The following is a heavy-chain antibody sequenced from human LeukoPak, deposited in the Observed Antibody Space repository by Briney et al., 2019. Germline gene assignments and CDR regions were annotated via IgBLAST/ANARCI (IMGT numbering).Heavy chain of an antibody. CDR2: ISSNGGST. CDR1: GFTFSSYA. V-gene: IGHV3-64*01. CDR3: ARGRGSNFQHAFNP. Sequence: GGSLRLSRAASGFTFSSYAMHWVRQAPGKGLEYVSAISSNGGSTYYANSVKGRFTISRDNSKNTLYLQMGSLRAEDMAVYYCARGRGSNFQHAFNPWGQGTLVTVSS. J-gene: IGHJ5*02. D-gene: IGHD1-26*01.